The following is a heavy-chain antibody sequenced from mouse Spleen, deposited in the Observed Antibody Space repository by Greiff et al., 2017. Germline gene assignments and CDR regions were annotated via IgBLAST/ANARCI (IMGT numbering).Heavy chain of an antibody. CDR3: NGGPYYGNYVAWFAY. J-gene: IGHJ3*01. Sequence: EVQLQQSGAELVRSGASVKLSCTASGFNIKDYYMHWVKQRPEQGLEWIGWIDPENGDTEYAPKFQGKATMTADTSSNTAYLQLSSLTSEDTAVYYCNGGPYYGNYVAWFAYWGQGTLVTVSA. CDR1: GFNIKDYY. V-gene: IGHV14-4*02. D-gene: IGHD2-10*01. CDR2: IDPENGDT.